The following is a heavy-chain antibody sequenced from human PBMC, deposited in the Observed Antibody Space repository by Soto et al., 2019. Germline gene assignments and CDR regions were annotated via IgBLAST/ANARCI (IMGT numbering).Heavy chain of an antibody. D-gene: IGHD2-2*01. CDR1: GGSFSGYY. J-gene: IGHJ3*02. V-gene: IGHV4-34*01. CDR2: INHSGST. CDR3: ARGDVRRCSSTSCHTPNDAFDI. Sequence: SETLSLTCAVYGGSFSGYYWSWIRQPPGKGLEWIGEINHSGSTNYNPSLKSRVTISVDTSKNQFSLKLSSVTAADTAVYYCARGDVRRCSSTSCHTPNDAFDIWGQGTMVTVSS.